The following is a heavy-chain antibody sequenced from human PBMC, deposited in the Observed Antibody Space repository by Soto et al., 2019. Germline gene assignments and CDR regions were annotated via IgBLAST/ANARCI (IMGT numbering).Heavy chain of an antibody. V-gene: IGHV3-9*01. J-gene: IGHJ3*02. CDR2: ISWNSGSI. CDR1: GFAFDDYA. D-gene: IGHD3-22*01. Sequence: GGSLRLSCAAAGFAFDDYAMQWVLQAPGNGLEWVSGISWNSGSIGYADSVKGRFTISRDNAKNSLYLQMNSLRDEDTALYYSAKDNKVAYYYDSSGLIPDAFDIWGQGTMDT. CDR3: AKDNKVAYYYDSSGLIPDAFDI.